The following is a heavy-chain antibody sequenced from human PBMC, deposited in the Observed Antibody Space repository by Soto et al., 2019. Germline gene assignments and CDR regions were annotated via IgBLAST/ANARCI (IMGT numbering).Heavy chain of an antibody. CDR3: ARNTWGTVDFDF. Sequence: QVRLVQSGAESKKPGASVKVSCKASGYTFTSFDINWVRQATGQGLEWLGWMTPNTGNTGYAQKFQGRITMTRDTSTSTAYMELNSLTYEDSAVYYCARNTWGTVDFDFWGHGTLVTVSS. CDR2: MTPNTGNT. CDR1: GYTFTSFD. D-gene: IGHD7-27*01. V-gene: IGHV1-8*01. J-gene: IGHJ4*01.